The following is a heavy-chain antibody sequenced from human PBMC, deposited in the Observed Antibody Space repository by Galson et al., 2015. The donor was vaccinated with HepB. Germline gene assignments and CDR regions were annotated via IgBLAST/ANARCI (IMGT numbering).Heavy chain of an antibody. CDR1: GGSINSGAYS. J-gene: IGHJ3*02. CDR3: ARASPGYAYGTGDAFDI. CDR2: INDSGNT. D-gene: IGHD5-18*01. Sequence: TLSLTCAVSGGSINSGAYSWSWIRQPPGKGLEWIGYINDSGNTYYNPSLKSRVSISLDTSKKQFSLNLRSVTAADTAVYYCARASPGYAYGTGDAFDIWGQGTLVTVSA. V-gene: IGHV4-30-4*07.